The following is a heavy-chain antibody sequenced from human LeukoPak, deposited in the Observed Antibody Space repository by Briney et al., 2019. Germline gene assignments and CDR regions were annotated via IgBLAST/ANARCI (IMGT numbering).Heavy chain of an antibody. CDR3: ARTRDIVVVHVDY. Sequence: SQTLSLTCAVSGGSISSGGYSWSWIRQPPGKGLEWIGYIYHSGSTYYNPSLKSRVTISVDRSKNQFSLKLSSVTAADTAVYYCARTRDIVVVHVDYWGQGTLVTVSS. D-gene: IGHD2-2*01. CDR1: GGSISSGGYS. CDR2: IYHSGST. V-gene: IGHV4-30-2*02. J-gene: IGHJ4*02.